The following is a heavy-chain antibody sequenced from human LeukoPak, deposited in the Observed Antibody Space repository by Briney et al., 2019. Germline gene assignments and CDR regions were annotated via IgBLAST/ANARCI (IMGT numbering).Heavy chain of an antibody. D-gene: IGHD3-22*01. CDR1: GFTFDDYA. J-gene: IGHJ4*02. CDR2: ISWNSGSI. Sequence: PGGSLRLSCAASGFTFDDYAMHWVRQAPGKGLEWVSGISWNSGSIGYADSVKGRFTISRDNAKNSLYLQMNSLRAEDTALYYCANGGDYYDSSINGYFDYWGQGTLVTVSS. CDR3: ANGGDYYDSSINGYFDY. V-gene: IGHV3-9*01.